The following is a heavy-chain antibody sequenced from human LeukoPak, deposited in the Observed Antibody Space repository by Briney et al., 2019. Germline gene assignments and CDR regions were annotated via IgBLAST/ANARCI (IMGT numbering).Heavy chain of an antibody. CDR3: AKDIDLGYCTNGVCFALGFDP. CDR2: ISWNSGSI. Sequence: GRSLRLSCAASGFTFDDYAMHWVRQAPGKGLEWVSGISWNSGSIGYADSVKGRFTISRDNAKNPLYLQMNSLRAEDTALYYCAKDIDLGYCTNGVCFALGFDPWGQGTLVTVSS. J-gene: IGHJ5*02. D-gene: IGHD2-8*01. CDR1: GFTFDDYA. V-gene: IGHV3-9*01.